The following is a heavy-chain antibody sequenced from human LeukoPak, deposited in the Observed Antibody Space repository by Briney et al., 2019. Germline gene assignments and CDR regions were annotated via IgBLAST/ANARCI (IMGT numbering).Heavy chain of an antibody. D-gene: IGHD3-16*01. CDR3: ARDPGAIITFGGVSTN. CDR2: IYYSGST. Sequence: PSETLSLTCTVSGGSISSGGYYWSWIRQHPGKGLEWIGYIYYSGSTYYNPSLKSRVTISVDTSKNQFSLKLSSVTAADTAVYYCARDPGAIITFGGVSTNWGQGTLVTVSS. V-gene: IGHV4-31*03. J-gene: IGHJ4*02. CDR1: GGSISSGGYY.